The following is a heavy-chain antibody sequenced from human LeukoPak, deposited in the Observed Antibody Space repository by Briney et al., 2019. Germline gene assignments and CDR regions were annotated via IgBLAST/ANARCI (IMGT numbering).Heavy chain of an antibody. V-gene: IGHV3-66*01. Sequence: GGSLRLSCAASGFTVSSNDMSWVRQAPGKGLEWVSIIHIGNSTYYADSVKGRFTNSRDNSKNTLYLQMNSLRAEDTAVYYCAADWPLDYWGQGTLVTVSS. CDR2: IHIGNST. D-gene: IGHD3/OR15-3a*01. J-gene: IGHJ4*02. CDR3: AADWPLDY. CDR1: GFTVSSND.